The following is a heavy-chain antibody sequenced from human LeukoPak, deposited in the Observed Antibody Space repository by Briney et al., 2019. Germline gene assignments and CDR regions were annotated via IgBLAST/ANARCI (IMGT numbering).Heavy chain of an antibody. CDR3: ARRYGTRNWYFDL. D-gene: IGHD2-8*01. V-gene: IGHV4-39*07. CDR1: GGSISSSSYY. Sequence: PSETLSLTCTVSGGSISSSSYYWGWIRQPPGKGLEWIGEINHSGSTNYNPSLKSRVTISVDTSKNQFSLKLSSVTAADTAVYYCARRYGTRNWYFDLWGRGTLVTVSS. CDR2: INHSGST. J-gene: IGHJ2*01.